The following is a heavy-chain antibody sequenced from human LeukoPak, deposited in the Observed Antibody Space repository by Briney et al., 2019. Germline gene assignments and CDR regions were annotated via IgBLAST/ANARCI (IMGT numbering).Heavy chain of an antibody. V-gene: IGHV4-59*11. CDR2: IHYCGST. Sequence: SETLSLTCSVSGASISSHYWSWIRQPPGKGLEWIGYIHYCGSTNCNPSLKSRVTISLDTSKNQFSLKLTSVTAADTAVYYCSRAGTGLNIPGAYWGQGTLVTVSS. J-gene: IGHJ4*02. D-gene: IGHD1-14*01. CDR3: SRAGTGLNIPGAY. CDR1: GASISSHY.